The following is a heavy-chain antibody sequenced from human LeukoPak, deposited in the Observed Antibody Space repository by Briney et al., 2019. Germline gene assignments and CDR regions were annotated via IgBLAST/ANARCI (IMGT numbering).Heavy chain of an antibody. V-gene: IGHV4-59*01. Sequence: PSETLSLTCTVSGGSISSYYWSWIRQPPGKGLEWIGYIYYSGSTNYNPSLKSRVTISVDTSKNQFSLKLSSVTAADTAVYYCARAKDGYSYDSTAIDYWGQGTLVTVSS. CDR2: IYYSGST. J-gene: IGHJ4*02. CDR3: ARAKDGYSYDSTAIDY. CDR1: GGSISSYY. D-gene: IGHD5-18*01.